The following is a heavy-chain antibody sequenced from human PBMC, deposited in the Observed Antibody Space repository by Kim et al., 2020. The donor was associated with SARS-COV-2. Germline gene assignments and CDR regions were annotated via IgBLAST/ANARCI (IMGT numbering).Heavy chain of an antibody. V-gene: IGHV4-31*03. D-gene: IGHD6-19*01. J-gene: IGHJ4*02. CDR1: GGSISSGGYY. CDR2: IYYSGST. Sequence: SETLSLTCTVSGGSISSGGYYWSWIRQHPGKGLEWIGYIYYSGSTYYNPSLKSRVTISVDTSKNQFSLKLSSVTAADTAVYYCARDQAVAGTIDERYFDYWGQGTLVTVSS. CDR3: ARDQAVAGTIDERYFDY.